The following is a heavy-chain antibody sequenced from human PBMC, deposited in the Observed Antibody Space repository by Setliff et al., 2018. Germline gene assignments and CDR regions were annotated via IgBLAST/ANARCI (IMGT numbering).Heavy chain of an antibody. CDR3: ARGGYSYGLGGFPLDY. D-gene: IGHD5-18*01. CDR1: GGSISSSSYY. J-gene: IGHJ4*02. Sequence: NPSETLSLTCMVSGGSISSSSYYWGWIRQPPGKGLEWIGSIDYSGTIYYNPSLKGRVTISVDTSKNQFSLKLSSVTAADTAVYYCARGGYSYGLGGFPLDYWGQGTLVTVSS. CDR2: IDYSGTI. V-gene: IGHV4-39*07.